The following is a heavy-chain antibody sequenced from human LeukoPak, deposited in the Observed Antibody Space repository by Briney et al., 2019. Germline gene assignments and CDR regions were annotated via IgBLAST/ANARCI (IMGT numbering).Heavy chain of an antibody. CDR3: ATGGYCSGGSCYSQLFNWFDP. V-gene: IGHV3-21*01. Sequence: SVKGRFTISRDNAKNSLYLQMNSLRAEDTAVYYCATGGYCSGGSCYSQLFNWFDPWGQGTLVTVSS. D-gene: IGHD2-15*01. J-gene: IGHJ5*02.